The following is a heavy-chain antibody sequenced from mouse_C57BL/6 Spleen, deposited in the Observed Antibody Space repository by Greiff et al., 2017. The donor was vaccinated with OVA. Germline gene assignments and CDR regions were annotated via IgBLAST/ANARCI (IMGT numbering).Heavy chain of an antibody. J-gene: IGHJ3*01. CDR3: TRDDGYFAWFAY. Sequence: DVMLVESGGGLVQPGGSMKLSCAASGFTFSDAWMDWVRQSPEKGLEWVAEIRNKANNHATYYAESVKGRFTISRDDSKSSVYLQMNSLRAEDTGIYYCTRDDGYFAWFAYWGQGTLVTVSA. D-gene: IGHD2-3*01. CDR1: GFTFSDAW. CDR2: IRNKANNHAT. V-gene: IGHV6-6*01.